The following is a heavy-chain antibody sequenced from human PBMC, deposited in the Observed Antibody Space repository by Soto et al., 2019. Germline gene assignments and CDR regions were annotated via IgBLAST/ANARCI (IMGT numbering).Heavy chain of an antibody. D-gene: IGHD2-15*01. CDR1: GFTFSSYA. V-gene: IGHV3-30-3*01. J-gene: IGHJ6*02. CDR2: ISYDGSNK. Sequence: QVQLVESGGGVVQPGRSLRLSCAASGFTFSSYAMHWVRQAPGKGLEWVAVISYDGSNKYYADSVKGRFTISRDNSKNTLYLQMNGLRAEDTAVYYCARTDCSGGSCYLIYYYYYGMDVWGQGTTVTVSS. CDR3: ARTDCSGGSCYLIYYYYYGMDV.